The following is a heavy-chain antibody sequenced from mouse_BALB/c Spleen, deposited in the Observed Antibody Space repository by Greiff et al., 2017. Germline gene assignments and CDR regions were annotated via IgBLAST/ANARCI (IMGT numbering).Heavy chain of an antibody. CDR2: IRSKSNNYAT. J-gene: IGHJ4*01. Sequence: EVQLVESGRGLVQPKGSLKLSCAASGFTFNTYAMNWVRQAPGKGLEWVARIRSKSNNYATYYADSVKDRFTISRDDSQSMLYLQMNNLKTEDTAMYYCVNYAMDYWGQGTSVTVSS. CDR3: VNYAMDY. V-gene: IGHV10-1*02. CDR1: GFTFNTYA.